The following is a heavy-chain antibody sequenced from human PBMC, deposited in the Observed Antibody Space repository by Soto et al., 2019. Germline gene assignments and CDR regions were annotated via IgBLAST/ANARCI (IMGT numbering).Heavy chain of an antibody. V-gene: IGHV5-51*01. CDR1: GYSFTSYW. D-gene: IGHD2-2*01. Sequence: PGESLKISCKGSGYSFTSYWIGWVRQMPGKGLEWMGIICPGDSDTRYSPSFQGQVTISADKSISTAYLQWSSLKATDTAMYYCARLAVTVCSITSCYAKIYYYYYMDVWGKGTTVTVSS. CDR2: ICPGDSDT. J-gene: IGHJ6*03. CDR3: ARLAVTVCSITSCYAKIYYYYYMDV.